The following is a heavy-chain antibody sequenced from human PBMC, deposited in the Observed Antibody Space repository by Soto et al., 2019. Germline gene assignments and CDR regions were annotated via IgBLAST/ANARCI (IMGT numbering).Heavy chain of an antibody. D-gene: IGHD2-2*01. CDR3: ARVLIVVVPAAIQMDV. Sequence: SETLSLTCAVYGGSFSGYYWSRIRQPPGKGLQWIGEINHSGSTNYNPSLKSRVTISVDTSKNQFSLKLSSVTAADTAVYYCARVLIVVVPAAIQMDVWGKGTTVTVSS. CDR2: INHSGST. J-gene: IGHJ6*04. V-gene: IGHV4-34*01. CDR1: GGSFSGYY.